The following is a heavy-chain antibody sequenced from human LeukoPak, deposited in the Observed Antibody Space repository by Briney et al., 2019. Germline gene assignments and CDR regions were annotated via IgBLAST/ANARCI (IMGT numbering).Heavy chain of an antibody. V-gene: IGHV4-31*03. D-gene: IGHD6-19*01. CDR2: IYYSGST. CDR3: ARTEVAGTPPIYYYYGMDV. J-gene: IGHJ6*02. CDR1: GGSISSGGYY. Sequence: PSETLSLTCTVSGGSISSGGYYWSWIRQHPGKGLEWIGYIYYSGSTYYNPSLKGRVTISVDTSKNQFSLKLSSVTAADTAVYYCARTEVAGTPPIYYYYGMDVWGQGTTVTVSS.